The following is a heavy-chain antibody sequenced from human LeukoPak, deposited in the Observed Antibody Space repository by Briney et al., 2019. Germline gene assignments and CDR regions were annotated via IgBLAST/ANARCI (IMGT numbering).Heavy chain of an antibody. CDR1: GYTFTGYY. Sequence: ASVKVSCKASGYTFTGYYMHWVRQAPGQGLEWMGRINPNSGGTNYAQKFQGRVTMTRDTSTSTVYMELSSLRSEDTAVYYCARDLSAAGDYWGQGTLVTVSS. CDR2: INPNSGGT. CDR3: ARDLSAAGDY. J-gene: IGHJ4*02. V-gene: IGHV1-2*06. D-gene: IGHD6-13*01.